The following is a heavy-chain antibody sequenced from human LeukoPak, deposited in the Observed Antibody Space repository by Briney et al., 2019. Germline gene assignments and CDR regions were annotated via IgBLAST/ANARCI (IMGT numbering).Heavy chain of an antibody. CDR3: ARGVTAVFDF. CDR1: GDSFSSNSVA. D-gene: IGHD1-14*01. CDR2: TYYRSKWYN. J-gene: IGHJ4*02. Sequence: PSQTLSLTCAISGDSFSSNSVAWDWLRQSPSRGLEWLGRTYYRSKWYNDYAVSVKSRITINPDTSKNQFSLQLNSVTPEDTAVYYCARGVTAVFDFWGQGTLVTVSS. V-gene: IGHV6-1*01.